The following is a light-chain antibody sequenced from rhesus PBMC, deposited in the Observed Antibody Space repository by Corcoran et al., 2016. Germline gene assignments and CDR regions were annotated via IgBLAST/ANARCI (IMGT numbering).Light chain of an antibody. J-gene: IGLJ1*01. CDR2: GNT. Sequence: SSGLTQEPALSVAFGHTVRMTCQGDSLKTYYAAWYQQKPGQVPVLVIYGNTNRPSGIPGRFSGSWSGDTGSLTITGAQVEDEADYYCGSWDNSGNHDIFGAGTRLTVL. CDR3: GSWDNSGNHDI. V-gene: IGLV3S11*01. CDR1: SLKTYY.